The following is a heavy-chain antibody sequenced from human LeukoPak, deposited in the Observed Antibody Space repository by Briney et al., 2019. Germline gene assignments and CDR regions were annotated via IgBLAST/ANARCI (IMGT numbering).Heavy chain of an antibody. D-gene: IGHD1-26*01. Sequence: SETLSLTCTVSGASITTQFWNWIRQPAGEGLEWIGLNSAQGSISFNPSLKSRITMSIDTSKNQFSLNLSSMTAADTAVYYCMSALGTWGQGTLVTVSS. J-gene: IGHJ5*02. CDR1: GASITTQF. V-gene: IGHV4-4*07. CDR3: MSALGT. CDR2: NSAQGSI.